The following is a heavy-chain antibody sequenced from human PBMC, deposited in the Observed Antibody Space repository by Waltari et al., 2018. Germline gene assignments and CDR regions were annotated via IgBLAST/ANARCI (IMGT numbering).Heavy chain of an antibody. CDR3: ARAPYYYGSGSYLFDY. Sequence: QVQLVQSGAEVKKPGSSVKVSCKASGGTFSSYTISWVRQAPGQGLEWMGRIIPILGIANYAQKCQGRVTITADKSTSTAYMELSSLRSEDTAVYYCARAPYYYGSGSYLFDYWGQGTLVTVSS. J-gene: IGHJ4*02. CDR2: IIPILGIA. V-gene: IGHV1-69*02. CDR1: GGTFSSYT. D-gene: IGHD3-10*01.